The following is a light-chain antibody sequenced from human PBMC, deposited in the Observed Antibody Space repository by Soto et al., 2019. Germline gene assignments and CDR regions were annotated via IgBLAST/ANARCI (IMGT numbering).Light chain of an antibody. CDR1: QSISSW. Sequence: DIQMTQSPSTLSASVGDRVTITCRASQSISSWLAWYQQKPGKAPKLLIYDASSLESGVPSRFSGSRSGPDFTLTISSLQPEDFATYYCQQSYSSPPTFGQATKVDIK. J-gene: IGKJ1*01. CDR2: DAS. V-gene: IGKV1-5*01. CDR3: QQSYSSPPT.